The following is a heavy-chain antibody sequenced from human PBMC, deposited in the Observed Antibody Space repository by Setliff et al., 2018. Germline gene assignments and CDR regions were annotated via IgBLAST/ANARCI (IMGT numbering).Heavy chain of an antibody. V-gene: IGHV4-61*09. Sequence: SETLSLTCTVSGDSISAGINYWSWVRQPAGKGLEWIGHIDRSGNTNFNPSLKSRVTISGDRSKNQFSLELSSVTAADTAVYYCARSLGSGSYYGSRPFHSDYWGQGILVTVSS. CDR3: ARSLGSGSYYGSRPFHSDY. J-gene: IGHJ4*02. D-gene: IGHD3-10*01. CDR1: GDSISAGINY. CDR2: IDRSGNT.